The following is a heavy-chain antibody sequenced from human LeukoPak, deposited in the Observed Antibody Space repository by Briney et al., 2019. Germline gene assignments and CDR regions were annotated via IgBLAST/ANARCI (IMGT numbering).Heavy chain of an antibody. Sequence: GGSLRLSCAASGFTFSSYAMSWVRQAPGKGLEWVSAISGSGGSTYYADSVKGRFTISRGNPKNTLYLQMNSLRAEDTAVYYCAKDQDFWSGYYTNWGQGTLVTVSS. CDR3: AKDQDFWSGYYTN. CDR1: GFTFSSYA. V-gene: IGHV3-23*01. CDR2: ISGSGGST. J-gene: IGHJ4*02. D-gene: IGHD3-3*01.